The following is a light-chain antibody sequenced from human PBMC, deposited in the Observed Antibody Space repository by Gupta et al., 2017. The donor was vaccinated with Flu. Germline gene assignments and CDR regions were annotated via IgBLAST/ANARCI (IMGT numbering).Light chain of an antibody. CDR1: SGAVTSSHY. CDR2: DTS. V-gene: IGLV7-46*01. CDR3: FLSYSGAFV. Sequence: QALVTHDPSLTVSPVGSATPTPGPSSGAVTSSHYPYWFQQKPSQAPRTLIYDTSNRHSWTTARFSGSLVGDEAALTLSGEQAEDEADYYCFLSYSGAFVFGTGTTVTVL. J-gene: IGLJ1*01.